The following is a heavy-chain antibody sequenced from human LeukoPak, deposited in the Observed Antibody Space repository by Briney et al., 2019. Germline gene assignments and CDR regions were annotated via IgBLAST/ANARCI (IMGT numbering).Heavy chain of an antibody. CDR1: GGTFSSYA. Sequence: SVKVSCKASGGTFSSYAISWVRQAPGQGLEWMGGIIPIFGTANYAQKFQGRVTMTTDESTSTAYVELSSLRSEDTAVYCCARVFGRSGYLFDPWGQGTLVTVSS. CDR2: IIPIFGTA. D-gene: IGHD3-3*01. V-gene: IGHV1-69*05. J-gene: IGHJ5*02. CDR3: ARVFGRSGYLFDP.